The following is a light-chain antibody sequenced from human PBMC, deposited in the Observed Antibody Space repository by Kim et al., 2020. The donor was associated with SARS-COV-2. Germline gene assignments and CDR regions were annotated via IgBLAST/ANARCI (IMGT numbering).Light chain of an antibody. J-gene: IGLJ1*01. CDR3: QSYDSSLNGYV. CDR2: VNS. Sequence: IACTGGDSNSGTGYNVHWYQLLPGTAPKLLIYVNSRRPSWIPDRFSGSKSGTSASLAITGLQAEDEADYYCQSYDSSLNGYVFGTGTKVTVL. CDR1: DSNSGTGYN. V-gene: IGLV1-40*01.